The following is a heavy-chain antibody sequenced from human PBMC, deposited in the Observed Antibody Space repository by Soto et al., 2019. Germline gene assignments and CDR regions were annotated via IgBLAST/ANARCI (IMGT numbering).Heavy chain of an antibody. Sequence: SQTLSLTCAISGDSVSSNSVTWNWIRQSPSRGLEWLGRTYYRSEWYTDYAVSVKSRVTINPDTSKNQFSLQLNSVTPEDTGVNYCVRLIGNSWLDSWGQGTLVTVSS. CDR2: TYYRSEWYT. CDR3: VRLIGNSWLDS. D-gene: IGHD2-8*01. J-gene: IGHJ5*01. V-gene: IGHV6-1*01. CDR1: GDSVSSNSVT.